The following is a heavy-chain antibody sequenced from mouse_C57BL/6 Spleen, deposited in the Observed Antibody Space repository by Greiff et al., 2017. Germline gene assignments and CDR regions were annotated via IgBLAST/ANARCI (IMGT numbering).Heavy chain of an antibody. V-gene: IGHV5-17*01. CDR3: ARELTGWDYFDY. Sequence: EVMLVESGGGLVKPGGSLKLSCAASGFTFSDYGMHWVRQAPEKGLEWVAYISSGSSTIYYADTVKGRFTISRDNAKNTLFLQMTSLRSEDTAMYYCARELTGWDYFDYWGQGTTLTVSS. D-gene: IGHD4-1*01. CDR1: GFTFSDYG. CDR2: ISSGSSTI. J-gene: IGHJ2*01.